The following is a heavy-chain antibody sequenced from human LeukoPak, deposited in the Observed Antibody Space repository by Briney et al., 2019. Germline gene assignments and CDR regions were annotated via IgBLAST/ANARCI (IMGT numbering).Heavy chain of an antibody. D-gene: IGHD5-12*01. J-gene: IGHJ5*02. Sequence: SETLSLTCTVSGYSISSDYWSWIRQPPGKGLEWNGYIYYSGSTNYNPSLKSRVTISVDTSKNQFSLKLSSVPAADTAVYYCATEKWLPTWFDPWGQGTLVTVSS. V-gene: IGHV4-59*12. CDR1: GYSISSDY. CDR3: ATEKWLPTWFDP. CDR2: IYYSGST.